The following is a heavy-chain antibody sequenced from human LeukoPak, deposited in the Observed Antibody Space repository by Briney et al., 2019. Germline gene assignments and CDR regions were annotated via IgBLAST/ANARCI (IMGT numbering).Heavy chain of an antibody. V-gene: IGHV3-30*02. CDR1: GFTFSSYG. Sequence: GGSLRLSCAASGFTFSSYGMHWVRQAPGKGLEWVAFIRYDGSNKYYADSVKGRFTISRDNSKNTLYLQMNSLRAEDTAVYYCANDGTVTFDYWGQGTLVTVSS. CDR2: IRYDGSNK. D-gene: IGHD4-17*01. J-gene: IGHJ4*02. CDR3: ANDGTVTFDY.